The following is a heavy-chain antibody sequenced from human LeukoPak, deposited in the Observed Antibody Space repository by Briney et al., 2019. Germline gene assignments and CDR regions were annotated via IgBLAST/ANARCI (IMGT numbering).Heavy chain of an antibody. CDR1: GGSVSGGSYY. Sequence: SETLSLTCTVSGGSVSGGSYYWSWIRQPPGQGLEWIGYIYYSGSTNYNPSLKSRVTISVDTSKNQFSLKLSSVTAADTAVYYCASHPITMIVAPDYWGQGTLVTVSS. D-gene: IGHD3-22*01. V-gene: IGHV4-61*01. CDR3: ASHPITMIVAPDY. J-gene: IGHJ4*02. CDR2: IYYSGST.